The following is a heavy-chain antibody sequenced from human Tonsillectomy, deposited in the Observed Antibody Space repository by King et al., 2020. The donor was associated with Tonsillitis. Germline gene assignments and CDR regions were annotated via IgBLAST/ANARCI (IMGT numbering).Heavy chain of an antibody. D-gene: IGHD2-2*01. Sequence: VQLVQSGAEVRKPGSSVKVSCRASGVTFSNYAINWVRQAPGQGLEWVGVIIPIFGTTNYTQKFQGRFTLTADEFTNTAYMELRSLRSDDTAVYYCAGALGGLVPSPTRLNPRFDPWGQGTLVTVSS. CDR1: GVTFSNYA. V-gene: IGHV1-69*01. CDR3: AGALGGLVPSPTRLNPRFDP. CDR2: IIPIFGTT. J-gene: IGHJ5*02.